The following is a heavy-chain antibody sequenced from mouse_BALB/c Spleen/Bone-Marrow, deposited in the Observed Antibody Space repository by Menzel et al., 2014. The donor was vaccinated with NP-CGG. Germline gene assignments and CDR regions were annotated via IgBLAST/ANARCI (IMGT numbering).Heavy chain of an antibody. CDR1: GFSLTSNG. CDR3: AKPEDGYAMDY. CDR2: IWGDGST. J-gene: IGHJ4*01. V-gene: IGHV2-3*01. Sequence: VMLVEPGPRLVAPSQSLSITCTVSGFSLTSNGVSWIRQPPGKGLEWLGVIWGDGSTKYHSALISRLSFTKDNSKSRVFLKLNSLHTDDTATYYCAKPEDGYAMDYWGQGTSVTVSS. D-gene: IGHD2-3*01.